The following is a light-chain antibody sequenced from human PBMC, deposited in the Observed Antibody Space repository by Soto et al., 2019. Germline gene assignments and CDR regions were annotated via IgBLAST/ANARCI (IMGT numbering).Light chain of an antibody. Sequence: DIQMTQSPSSLSASVGDRVTITCRASQGISNYLAWYQQKPGKVPKLLIYSASTLQSGVPSRFSGSGSGKDFTLTISSLEPEDVATYYCQHYNNAPYTFGQGTKLEIK. CDR3: QHYNNAPYT. CDR2: SAS. V-gene: IGKV1-27*01. J-gene: IGKJ2*01. CDR1: QGISNY.